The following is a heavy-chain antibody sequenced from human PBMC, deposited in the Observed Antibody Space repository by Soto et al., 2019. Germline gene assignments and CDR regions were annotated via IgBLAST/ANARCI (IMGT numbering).Heavy chain of an antibody. D-gene: IGHD4-17*01. CDR3: ARDLRDYGDYELGY. V-gene: IGHV3-33*01. J-gene: IGHJ4*02. Sequence: QVQLVESGGGVVQPGRSLRLSCAASGFTFSSYGMHWVRQAPGKGLEWVAVIWYDGSNKYYADSVKGRFTISRDNSKNTLYLQMNSLRAEDTAVYYCARDLRDYGDYELGYWGQGTLVTVSS. CDR2: IWYDGSNK. CDR1: GFTFSSYG.